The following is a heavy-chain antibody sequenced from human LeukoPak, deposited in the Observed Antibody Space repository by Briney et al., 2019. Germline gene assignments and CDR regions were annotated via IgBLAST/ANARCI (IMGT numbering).Heavy chain of an antibody. J-gene: IGHJ4*02. CDR2: ISGSGGTT. V-gene: IGHV3-23*01. D-gene: IGHD5-12*01. CDR3: AQETIGYRTFDY. CDR1: GFTFSSYA. Sequence: GGSLRLSCAASGFTFSSYAMSWVRQAPGKELQWVSVISGSGGTTYYADSVKGRFTISRDNSKNTLYLQMNSLRAEDTAVYYCAQETIGYRTFDYWGQGSLVTVSS.